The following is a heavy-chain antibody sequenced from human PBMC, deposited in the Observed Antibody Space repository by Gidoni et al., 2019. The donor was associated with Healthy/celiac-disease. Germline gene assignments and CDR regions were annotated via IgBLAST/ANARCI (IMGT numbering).Heavy chain of an antibody. CDR1: GFTFSSYS. Sequence: EVQLVESGGGLVQPGGSLRLSCAASGFTFSSYSMNWVRQAPGKGLEWVSYISSSSSTIYYADSVKGRFTISRDNAKKSLYLQMNSLRAEDTAVYYCARVGTIFGVVVSDYYYMDVWGKGTTVTVSS. CDR3: ARVGTIFGVVVSDYYYMDV. J-gene: IGHJ6*03. D-gene: IGHD3-3*01. CDR2: ISSSSSTI. V-gene: IGHV3-48*01.